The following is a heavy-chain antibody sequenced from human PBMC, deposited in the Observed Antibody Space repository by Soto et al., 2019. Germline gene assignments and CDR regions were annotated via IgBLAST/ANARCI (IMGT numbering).Heavy chain of an antibody. CDR3: ARYGYSSSWYPPLSYYYGMDV. J-gene: IGHJ6*02. CDR2: IYPGDSDT. D-gene: IGHD6-13*01. CDR1: GYSFTSYW. Sequence: GESLKISCKGSGYSFTSYWIGWVRQMPGKGLEWMGIIYPGDSDTRYSPSFQGQVTISADKSISTAYLQWSSLKASDTAMYYCARYGYSSSWYPPLSYYYGMDVWGQGTTVTSP. V-gene: IGHV5-51*01.